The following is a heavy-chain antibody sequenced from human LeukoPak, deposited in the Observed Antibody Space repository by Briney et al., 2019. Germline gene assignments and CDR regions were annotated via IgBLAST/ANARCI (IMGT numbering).Heavy chain of an antibody. V-gene: IGHV4-59*08. CDR3: GRQIWGSSWYPLRGWFDP. CDR1: GGSISSYY. Sequence: SETLSLTCTVSGGSISSYYWSWIRQPPGKGLEWIGYIYYSGSTNYNPSLKSRVTISVDTSKNQFSLKLSSVTAADTAVYYCGRQIWGSSWYPLRGWFDPWGQGTLVTVSS. J-gene: IGHJ5*02. CDR2: IYYSGST. D-gene: IGHD6-13*01.